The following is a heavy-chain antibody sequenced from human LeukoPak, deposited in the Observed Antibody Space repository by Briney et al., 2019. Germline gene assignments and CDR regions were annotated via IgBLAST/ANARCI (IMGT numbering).Heavy chain of an antibody. CDR3: AREGPLYSYDSNY. Sequence: GRSLRLSCAASGFMFSSYAMHWVRQAPGKGLEWVAVIWYDGSNKDYADSVKGRFTISRDNSKDTLYLQMNSLRVEDTAVYYCAREGPLYSYDSNYWGQGTLVTVSS. J-gene: IGHJ4*02. V-gene: IGHV3-33*01. CDR2: IWYDGSNK. D-gene: IGHD3-22*01. CDR1: GFMFSSYA.